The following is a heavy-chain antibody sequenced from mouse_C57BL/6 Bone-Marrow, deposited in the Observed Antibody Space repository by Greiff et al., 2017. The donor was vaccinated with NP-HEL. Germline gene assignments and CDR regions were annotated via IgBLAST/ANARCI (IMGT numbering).Heavy chain of an antibody. CDR2: IDPSDSYT. D-gene: IGHD2-4*01. CDR1: GYTFTSYW. V-gene: IGHV1-50*01. Sequence: QVQLQQPGAELVKPGASVKLSCKASGYTFTSYWMQWVKQRPGQGLEWIGEIDPSDSYTNYNQKFKGKATLTVDTSSSTAYMQLSSLTSEDSAVYYCARRSYDYAYWGQGTLVTVSA. CDR3: ARRSYDYAY. J-gene: IGHJ3*01.